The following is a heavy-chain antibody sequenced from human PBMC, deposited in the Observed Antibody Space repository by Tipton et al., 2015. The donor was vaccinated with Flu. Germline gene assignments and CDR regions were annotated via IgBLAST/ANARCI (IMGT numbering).Heavy chain of an antibody. CDR3: ARRDFSNYVSEPRNWFDF. D-gene: IGHD4-11*01. Sequence: TLSLTCSVSGYPISSGYIWAWIRQPPGKGLEFIASIWHNVRAHHNPSLKSRVTISIDTSKNQFSLKLSSVTAADTAVYYCARRDFSNYVSEPRNWFDFWGQGILVTVSS. CDR1: GYPISSGYI. J-gene: IGHJ5*01. CDR2: IWHNVRA. V-gene: IGHV4-38-2*01.